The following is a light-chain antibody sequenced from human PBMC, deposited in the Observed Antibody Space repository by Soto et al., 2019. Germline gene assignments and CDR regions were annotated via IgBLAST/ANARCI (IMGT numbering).Light chain of an antibody. CDR2: SAS. Sequence: DIPMTQSPSSLSASVGDRVTITCRASQSISSYLNWYHQKPGKAPKLLIYSASSLQSGLPSRFSGRGSGTDSALTISRLQPEDFATYYSHQCCTTPWTFGQGTKVEIK. CDR1: QSISSY. CDR3: HQCCTTPWT. J-gene: IGKJ1*01. V-gene: IGKV1-39*01.